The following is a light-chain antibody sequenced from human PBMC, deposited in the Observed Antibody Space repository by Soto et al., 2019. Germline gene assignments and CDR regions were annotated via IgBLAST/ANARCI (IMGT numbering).Light chain of an antibody. Sequence: QSVLTQPASVSGSPGQSITVSCTGTSSDVGAYDYVSWYQHHPGKAPKLIIYEVTNRPSGVSNRFSGSKSGNTASLTISGLQAEDEADYYCNSYTSSGTYVFGTGTKVTV. J-gene: IGLJ1*01. CDR2: EVT. V-gene: IGLV2-14*01. CDR1: SSDVGAYDY. CDR3: NSYTSSGTYV.